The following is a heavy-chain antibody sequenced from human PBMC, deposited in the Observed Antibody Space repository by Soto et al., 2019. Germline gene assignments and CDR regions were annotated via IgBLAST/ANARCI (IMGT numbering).Heavy chain of an antibody. CDR3: AREEGYSSGWYVGGYGWFDP. CDR2: IYYSGST. Sequence: QVQLQESGPGLVKPSQTLSLTCTVSGGSISSGGYYWSWIRQHPGKGLEWIGYIYYSGSTYYNPSLKSRVTITVDTSKNQFSLKLSSVTAADTAVYYCAREEGYSSGWYVGGYGWFDPWGQGTLVTVSS. V-gene: IGHV4-31*03. J-gene: IGHJ5*02. D-gene: IGHD6-19*01. CDR1: GGSISSGGYY.